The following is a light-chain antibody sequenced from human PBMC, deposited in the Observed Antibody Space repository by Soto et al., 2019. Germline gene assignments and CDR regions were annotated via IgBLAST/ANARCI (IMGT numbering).Light chain of an antibody. CDR3: GTWDSSLSAVV. CDR1: SSNIGNNY. J-gene: IGLJ2*01. Sequence: QSVLTQPPSVSAAPGQKVTISCSGSSSNIGNNYVSWYQQFPGTAPKLLISDNSQRPSGIPDRFSGSKSGTSATLGITGLQTGDEANYYCGTWDSSLSAVVFGGGTKLTVL. V-gene: IGLV1-51*01. CDR2: DNS.